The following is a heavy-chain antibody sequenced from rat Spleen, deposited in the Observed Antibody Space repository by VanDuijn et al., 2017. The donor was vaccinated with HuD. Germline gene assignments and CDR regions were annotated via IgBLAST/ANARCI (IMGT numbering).Heavy chain of an antibody. CDR1: GFTFNNYW. CDR3: TRQGGTMMVVIRDYFDY. V-gene: IGHV5-31*01. J-gene: IGHJ2*01. CDR2: ITNTGGST. Sequence: EVQLVESGGGLVQPGRSLKLSCVASGFTFNNYWMTWIRQAPGKGLEWVASITNTGGSTYYPDSVKGRFTMSSDNAKSTLYLQMNSLRSEDTATYYCTRQGGTMMVVIRDYFDYWGQGVMVTVSS. D-gene: IGHD1-12*02.